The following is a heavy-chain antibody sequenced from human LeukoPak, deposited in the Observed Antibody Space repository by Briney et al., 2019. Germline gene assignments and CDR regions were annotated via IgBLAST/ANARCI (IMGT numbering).Heavy chain of an antibody. Sequence: GASVKVSCKASGYTFTSYYMHWVRQAPGQGLEWMGIINPSGGSTSYAQKFQGRVTMTRDTSASTAYMELSSLRSEDTAVYYCARARGIAAAGYQYNWFDPWGQGTLVTVSS. D-gene: IGHD6-13*01. V-gene: IGHV1-46*01. CDR3: ARARGIAAAGYQYNWFDP. CDR1: GYTFTSYY. J-gene: IGHJ5*02. CDR2: INPSGGST.